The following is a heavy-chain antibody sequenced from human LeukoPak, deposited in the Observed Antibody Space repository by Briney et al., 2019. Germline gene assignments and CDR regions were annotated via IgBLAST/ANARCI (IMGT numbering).Heavy chain of an antibody. CDR1: GFTFSNYA. CDR2: ISGSGGST. D-gene: IGHD3-22*01. J-gene: IGHJ4*02. V-gene: IGHV3-23*01. Sequence: GGSLRLSCAASGFTFSNYAMSWVRQAPGKGLEWVSAISGSGGSTHYADSVKGRFTISRDNSKNTLHLQMNSLRAEDTAVYYCARDNDSSGSFLAGDYWGQGTLVTVSS. CDR3: ARDNDSSGSFLAGDY.